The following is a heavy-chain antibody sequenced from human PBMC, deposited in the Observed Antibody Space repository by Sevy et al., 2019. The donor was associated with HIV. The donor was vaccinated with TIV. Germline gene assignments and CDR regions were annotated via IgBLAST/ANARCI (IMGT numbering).Heavy chain of an antibody. CDR2: IYYSGST. Sequence: SETLSLTCTVSGGSISSSSYYWGWIRQPPGKGLEWIGSIYYSGSTYYHPSLKSRVTISVDTSKNQFSLKLSSVTAADTAVYYCARQYCSGGSCYQFSNYYYYGMDVWGQGTTVTVSS. J-gene: IGHJ6*02. D-gene: IGHD2-15*01. V-gene: IGHV4-39*01. CDR3: ARQYCSGGSCYQFSNYYYYGMDV. CDR1: GGSISSSSYY.